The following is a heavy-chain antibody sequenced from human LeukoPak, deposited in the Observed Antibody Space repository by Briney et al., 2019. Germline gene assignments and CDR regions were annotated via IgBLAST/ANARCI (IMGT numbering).Heavy chain of an antibody. D-gene: IGHD2-15*01. CDR3: ARISVVAANAFDY. V-gene: IGHV4-59*08. Sequence: SETLSLTCTVSGGSISSYYWSWIRQPPGKGLEWIGYIYYSGSTNYNPSLKSRVTISVDTSKNQFSLKLSSVTAADTAVYYCARISVVAANAFDYWGQGTLVTVSS. J-gene: IGHJ4*02. CDR2: IYYSGST. CDR1: GGSISSYY.